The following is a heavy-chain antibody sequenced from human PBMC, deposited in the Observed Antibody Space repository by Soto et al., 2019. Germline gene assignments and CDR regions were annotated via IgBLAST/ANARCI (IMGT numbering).Heavy chain of an antibody. J-gene: IGHJ4*02. CDR1: GFTFSSYA. D-gene: IGHD6-19*01. Sequence: GGSLSLSCASSGFTFSSYAMSWVRQAPGKGLEWVSAISGSGGSTYYADSVKGRFTISRDNSKNTLYLQMNSLRAEDTAVYYCAKDRLSGWHYYFDYWGQGTLVTVSS. CDR3: AKDRLSGWHYYFDY. CDR2: ISGSGGST. V-gene: IGHV3-23*01.